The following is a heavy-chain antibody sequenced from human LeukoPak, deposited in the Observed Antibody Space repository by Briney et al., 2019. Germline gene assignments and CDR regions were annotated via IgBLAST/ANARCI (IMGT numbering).Heavy chain of an antibody. CDR2: ISGSGGST. D-gene: IGHD6-13*01. CDR3: AKLFFIAAAGDPKFDY. V-gene: IGHV3-23*01. Sequence: PGGSLRLSCAASGFTFSNYAMSWVRQAPGKGLEWVSAISGSGGSTYYADSVKGRFTISRDNSKNTLYLQMNSLRAEDTAVYYCAKLFFIAAAGDPKFDYWGQGTLVTVSS. J-gene: IGHJ4*02. CDR1: GFTFSNYA.